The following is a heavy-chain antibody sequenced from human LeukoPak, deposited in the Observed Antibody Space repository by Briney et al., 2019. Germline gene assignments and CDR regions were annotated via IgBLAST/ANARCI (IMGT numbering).Heavy chain of an antibody. J-gene: IGHJ3*02. CDR2: IYTSGST. CDR1: GGSISSGSYY. V-gene: IGHV4-61*02. D-gene: IGHD6-6*01. Sequence: PSQTLSLTCTVSGGSISSGSYYWSWIRQPAGKGLEWIGRIYTSGSTNYNPSLKSRVIISVDTSKNQFSLKLSSVTAADTAVYYCARGPSSLEDAFDIWGQGTMVTVSS. CDR3: ARGPSSLEDAFDI.